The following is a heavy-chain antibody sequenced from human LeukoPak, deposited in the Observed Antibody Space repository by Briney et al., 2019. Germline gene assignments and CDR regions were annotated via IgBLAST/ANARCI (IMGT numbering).Heavy chain of an antibody. CDR2: IYGSSRT. D-gene: IGHD5-18*01. J-gene: IGHJ4*02. CDR1: GFIVSSNY. CDR3: ARDRADGYNYGDYFDN. Sequence: GGSLRLSCAGSGFIVSSNYMSWVREAAGKGLEWVSVIYGSSRTYYADSVKGRFTISRDNSKNTVYLQMDSLRAEDTAVYYCARDRADGYNYGDYFDNWGQGTLVTVSS. V-gene: IGHV3-66*01.